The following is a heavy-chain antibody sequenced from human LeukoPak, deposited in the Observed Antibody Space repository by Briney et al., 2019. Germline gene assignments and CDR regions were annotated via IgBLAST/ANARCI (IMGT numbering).Heavy chain of an antibody. J-gene: IGHJ4*02. CDR2: LNSDGTST. CDR3: VSSLGGNDN. CDR1: GFTFSNYW. Sequence: GGSLRLSCVASGFTFSNYWIHWVRQAPGKGLVWVSRLNSDGTSTIYADSGKGRFTISRGNAKNTLYLQMNSLRAEDTAVYYCVSSLGGNDNWGQGTLVSVSS. V-gene: IGHV3-74*01.